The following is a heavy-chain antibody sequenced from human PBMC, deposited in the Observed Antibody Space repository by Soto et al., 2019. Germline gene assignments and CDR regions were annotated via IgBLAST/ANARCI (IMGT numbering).Heavy chain of an antibody. D-gene: IGHD2-21*02. V-gene: IGHV5-51*01. CDR2: ICPGYSNI. CDR3: ARRHYCRGDCTINPDYYRWIDV. J-gene: IGHJ6*02. CDR1: GYIFTDHC. Sequence: PGESLKISCKGSGYIFTDHCIVWVRQMAGKGLEWVGIICPGYSNIIYSPSVQGQVTISADMSISTAYLQWSSLKASDTAIYYCARRHYCRGDCTINPDYYRWIDVWDQGTTVTVPS.